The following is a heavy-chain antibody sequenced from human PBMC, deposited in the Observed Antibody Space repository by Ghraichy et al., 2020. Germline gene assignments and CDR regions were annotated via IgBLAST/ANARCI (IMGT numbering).Heavy chain of an antibody. V-gene: IGHV3-48*02. J-gene: IGHJ4*02. D-gene: IGHD2-2*01. CDR1: GFTFSSYS. CDR2: ISSSSSTI. CDR3: ARSLGYCSSTSCYEVLPYFDY. Sequence: GGSLRLSCAASGFTFSSYSMNWVRQAPGKGLEWVSYISSSSSTIYYAYSVKGRFTISRDNAKNSLYLQMNSLRDEDTAVYYCARSLGYCSSTSCYEVLPYFDYWGQGTLVTVSS.